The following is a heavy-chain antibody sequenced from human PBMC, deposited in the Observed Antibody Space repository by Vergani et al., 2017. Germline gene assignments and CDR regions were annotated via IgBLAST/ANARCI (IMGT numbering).Heavy chain of an antibody. CDR3: ARDGHFDY. Sequence: QLQLQESGPGLVKPSETLSLTCTVSGGSIISSSYYWGWFRQPPGKGLEWIGSIYYSGSTYYNPSLKSRVTISVDTSKNQFSLKLSSVTAADTAVYYCARDGHFDYWGQGTLVTVSS. V-gene: IGHV4-39*07. CDR1: GGSIISSSYY. CDR2: IYYSGST. J-gene: IGHJ4*02.